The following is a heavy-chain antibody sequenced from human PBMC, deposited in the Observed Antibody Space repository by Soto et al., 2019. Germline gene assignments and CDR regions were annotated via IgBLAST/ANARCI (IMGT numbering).Heavy chain of an antibody. CDR2: INAGNGNT. Sequence: GASVKVSCKASGYTFTSYAMHWVRQAPGQRLEWMGWINAGNGNTKYSQKFQGRVTITRDTSASTAYMELSSLRSEDTAVYYCAADLDEVTTFVFDYWGQGTLVTVSS. V-gene: IGHV1-3*01. J-gene: IGHJ4*02. CDR3: AADLDEVTTFVFDY. D-gene: IGHD4-17*01. CDR1: GYTFTSYA.